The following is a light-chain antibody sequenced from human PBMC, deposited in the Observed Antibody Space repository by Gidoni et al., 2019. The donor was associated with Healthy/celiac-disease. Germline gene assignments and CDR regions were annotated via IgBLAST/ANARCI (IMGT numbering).Light chain of an antibody. CDR1: RPNIGAGYG. V-gene: IGLV1-40*01. CDR2: DTT. Sequence: QSVLTQPPSVSAAPGQRVTISCTGSRPNIGAGYGVHWYQQLPGTAPKLLFHDTTNRPSGVPDRFSGSKSGTSASLAITGLQAEDEADYYGQSYDSSLSGSAFGGGTKLTVL. CDR3: QSYDSSLSGSA. J-gene: IGLJ2*01.